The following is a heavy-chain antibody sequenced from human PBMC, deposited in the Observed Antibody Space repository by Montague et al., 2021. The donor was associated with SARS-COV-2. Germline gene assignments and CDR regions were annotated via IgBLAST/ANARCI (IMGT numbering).Heavy chain of an antibody. Sequence: SLRLSCAASGFTFSSYWMSWVRQAPGKGLEWVANIKQDVSEKYYVVSVKGRFTISRDNAKNSLYLQMNSLRAEDTAVYYCARDSFVVVPAASNYYYYYGMDVWGQGTTVTVSS. V-gene: IGHV3-7*01. D-gene: IGHD2-2*01. CDR3: ARDSFVVVPAASNYYYYYGMDV. CDR2: IKQDVSEK. CDR1: GFTFSSYW. J-gene: IGHJ6*02.